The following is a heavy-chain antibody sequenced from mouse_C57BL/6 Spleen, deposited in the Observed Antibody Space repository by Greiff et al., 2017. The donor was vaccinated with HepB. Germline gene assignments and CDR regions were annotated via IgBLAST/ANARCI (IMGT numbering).Heavy chain of an antibody. J-gene: IGHJ2*01. V-gene: IGHV5-9-1*02. Sequence: EVKLMESGEGLVKPGGSLKLSCAASGFPFSSYAMSWVRQTPEKRLEWVAYISSGGDYIYYAETVKGRFTIARDNARNTLYRQMSSLKSEDTAMYYCTRGGSNWDDYCDYWGQGTTLTVSS. CDR3: TRGGSNWDDYCDY. CDR1: GFPFSSYA. D-gene: IGHD4-1*01. CDR2: ISSGGDYI.